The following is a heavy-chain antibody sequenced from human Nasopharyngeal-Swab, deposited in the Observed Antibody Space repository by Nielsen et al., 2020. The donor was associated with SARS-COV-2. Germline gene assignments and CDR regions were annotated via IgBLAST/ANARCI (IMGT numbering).Heavy chain of an antibody. V-gene: IGHV4-34*01. D-gene: IGHD2/OR15-2a*01. CDR1: GGSFSGYY. CDR3: ARGVPSLSAPYYYYYYYMDV. J-gene: IGHJ6*03. Sequence: GSLRLSCAVYGGSFSGYYWSWIRQPPGKGLEWIGEINHSGSTNYNPSLKSRVTISVDTSKNQFSLKLSSVTAADTAVYYCARGVPSLSAPYYYYYYYMDVWGKGTTVTVSS. CDR2: INHSGST.